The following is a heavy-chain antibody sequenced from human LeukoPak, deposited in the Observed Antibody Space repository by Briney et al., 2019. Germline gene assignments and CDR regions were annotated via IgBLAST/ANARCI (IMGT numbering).Heavy chain of an antibody. D-gene: IGHD3-22*01. CDR3: ARDTPRDSSGYYGAFDI. V-gene: IGHV4-4*07. Sequence: SETLSLTCTVSGGAISSYYWSWIRQPAGKGLEWIGRIYTSGSTNYNPSLKSRVTMSVDTSKNQFSLKLSSVTAADTAVYYCARDTPRDSSGYYGAFDIWGQGTMVTVSS. CDR2: IYTSGST. J-gene: IGHJ3*02. CDR1: GGAISSYY.